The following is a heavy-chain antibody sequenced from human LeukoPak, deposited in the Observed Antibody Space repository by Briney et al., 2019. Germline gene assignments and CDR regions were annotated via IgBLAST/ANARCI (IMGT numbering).Heavy chain of an antibody. CDR2: TRNRTKSYST. V-gene: IGHV3-72*01. Sequence: GGSLRLSCAVSGLIFSDHYIDWVRQAAGKGLEWVGRTRNRTKSYSTAYAASVTGRFTISRDDSKNSVYLQMNSLKSEDTAVYYCAKRGWVRPYYFDYWGQGTLVTVSS. J-gene: IGHJ4*02. CDR3: AKRGWVRPYYFDY. CDR1: GLIFSDHY. D-gene: IGHD1-1*01.